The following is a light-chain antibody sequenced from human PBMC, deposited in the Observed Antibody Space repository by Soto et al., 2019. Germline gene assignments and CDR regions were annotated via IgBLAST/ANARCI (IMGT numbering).Light chain of an antibody. J-gene: IGKJ2*01. Sequence: EIVLTQSPGTLSLSPGETATLSCRASQTIGNIFLFWYQQKPGQAPRLLIYGASSRSTGIPDRFSGSGSGTDFTLTINRLEPEDFAVYYCRQYGSAPYTFGQGTNLEIK. CDR1: QTIGNIF. V-gene: IGKV3-20*01. CDR3: RQYGSAPYT. CDR2: GAS.